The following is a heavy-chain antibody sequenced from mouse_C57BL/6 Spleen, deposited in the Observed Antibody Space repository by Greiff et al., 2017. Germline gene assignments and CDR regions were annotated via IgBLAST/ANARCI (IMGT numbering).Heavy chain of an antibody. CDR3: AREITTVVEGYFDV. CDR2: ISYSGST. Sequence: EVQLQESGPGMVKPSQSLSLTCTVTGYSITSGYDWHWIRHFPGNKLEWMGYISYSGSTNYNPSLKSRISITHDTSKNHFFLKLNSVTTEDTATYYCAREITTVVEGYFDVWGTGTTVTVSS. D-gene: IGHD1-1*01. V-gene: IGHV3-1*01. CDR1: GYSITSGYD. J-gene: IGHJ1*03.